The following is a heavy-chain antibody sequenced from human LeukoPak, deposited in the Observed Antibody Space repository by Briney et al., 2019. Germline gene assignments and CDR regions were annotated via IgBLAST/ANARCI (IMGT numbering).Heavy chain of an antibody. J-gene: IGHJ5*02. V-gene: IGHV3-23*01. CDR1: GFTFSSYA. D-gene: IGHD6-19*01. Sequence: GGSLRLSCAASGFTFSSYAMSWVRQAPGKGLEWVSAISGSGGSTYYADSVKGRFTIPRDNSKNTLYLQMNSLSAEDTAVYYCAKDSGWQWLVSWFDPWGQGTLVTVSS. CDR3: AKDSGWQWLVSWFDP. CDR2: ISGSGGST.